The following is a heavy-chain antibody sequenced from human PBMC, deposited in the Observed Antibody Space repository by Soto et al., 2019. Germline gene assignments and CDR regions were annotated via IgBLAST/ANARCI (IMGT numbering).Heavy chain of an antibody. V-gene: IGHV3-74*01. CDR1: GFTFSSYW. D-gene: IGHD6-6*01. Sequence: EVQLVESGGGLVQPGGSLRLSCAASGFTFSSYWMHWVRQAPGKGLVWVSRINSDGSSTSYADSVKGRFTISRDNAKARLYLQSNGVRVEDRAGCYCARVYGSSSVMFDPWGQGTLVTVSS. CDR2: INSDGSST. CDR3: ARVYGSSSVMFDP. J-gene: IGHJ5*02.